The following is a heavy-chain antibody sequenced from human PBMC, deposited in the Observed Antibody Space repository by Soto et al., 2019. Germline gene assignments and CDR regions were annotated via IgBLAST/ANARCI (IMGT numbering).Heavy chain of an antibody. D-gene: IGHD5-18*01. V-gene: IGHV3-11*01. CDR1: GFTFSDYY. Sequence: GGSLRLSCAASGFTFSDYYMSWIRQAPGKGLEWVSYISSSGSTIYYADSVKGRFTISRDNAKNSLYLQMNSLRAEDTAVYYCAATWIQLWLSIWGQGTMVTVSS. CDR3: AATWIQLWLSI. CDR2: ISSSGSTI. J-gene: IGHJ3*02.